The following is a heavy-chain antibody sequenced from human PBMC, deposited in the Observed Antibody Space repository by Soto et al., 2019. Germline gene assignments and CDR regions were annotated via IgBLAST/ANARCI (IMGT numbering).Heavy chain of an antibody. V-gene: IGHV3-30-3*01. J-gene: IGHJ6*02. CDR3: ARVAAAGTNYYYYGMDV. D-gene: IGHD6-13*01. CDR2: ISYDGSNK. CDR1: GFTFSSYA. Sequence: GGSLRLSCAASGFTFSSYAMHWVRQAPGKGLEWVAVISYDGSNKYYADSVKGRFTISRDNSKNTLYLQMNSLRAEDTAVYYCARVAAAGTNYYYYGMDVWGQGTTVTVSS.